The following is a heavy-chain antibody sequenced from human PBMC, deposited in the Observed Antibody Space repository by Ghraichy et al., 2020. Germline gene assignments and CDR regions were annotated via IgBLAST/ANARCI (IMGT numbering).Heavy chain of an antibody. CDR2: ISYAGSNK. CDR3: ARDGYGANYYYYYYMDV. Sequence: GGSLRLSCAASAFTFSSYAMHWVRQAPGKGLEWVALISYAGSNKYYADSVKGRFTISRDNSKNTLYLQMNSLRAEDTAVYYCARDGYGANYYYYYYMDVWGKGTTVTVSS. J-gene: IGHJ6*03. D-gene: IGHD4/OR15-4a*01. CDR1: AFTFSSYA. V-gene: IGHV3-30-3*01.